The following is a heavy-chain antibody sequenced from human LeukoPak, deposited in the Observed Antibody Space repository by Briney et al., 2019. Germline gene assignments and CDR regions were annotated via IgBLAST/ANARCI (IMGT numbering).Heavy chain of an antibody. J-gene: IGHJ4*02. CDR3: ARALYYDFWSGYYFDY. D-gene: IGHD3-3*01. Sequence: PGGSLRLSCAASGFTFSNFWMSWVRQAPGKGLEWVANIKQDGSEKYYVDSVKGRFTISRGNAENSLYLQMNSLRAEDTAVYYCARALYYDFWSGYYFDYWGQGTLVTVSS. CDR1: GFTFSNFW. V-gene: IGHV3-7*01. CDR2: IKQDGSEK.